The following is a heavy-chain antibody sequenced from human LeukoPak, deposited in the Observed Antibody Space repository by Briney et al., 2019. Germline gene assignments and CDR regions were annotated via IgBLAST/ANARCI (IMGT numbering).Heavy chain of an antibody. J-gene: IGHJ4*02. CDR3: ASKYEDSSGYYYNY. Sequence: SETLSLTCTVSGGSISSYYWSWIRQPAGKGLEWIGRIYTSGSTNYNPSLKSRVTISVDKSKNQFSLKRSSVTAADTAVYYCASKYEDSSGYYYNYWGQGTLVTVSS. D-gene: IGHD3-22*01. CDR2: IYTSGST. CDR1: GGSISSYY. V-gene: IGHV4-4*07.